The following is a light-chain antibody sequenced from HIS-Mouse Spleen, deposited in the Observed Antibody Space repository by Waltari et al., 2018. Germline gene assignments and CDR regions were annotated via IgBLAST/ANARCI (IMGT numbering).Light chain of an antibody. Sequence: DIQFTQSPSFLSASVGDRVTITCRASQGISSYLAWYQQKPGKAPKLLIYAASTLQSGVPSRCSGSGSGIEFTITISSLQPEDFATYYCQQLNSYPPTFGQGTKVEIK. CDR2: AAS. V-gene: IGKV1-9*01. CDR1: QGISSY. J-gene: IGKJ1*01. CDR3: QQLNSYPPT.